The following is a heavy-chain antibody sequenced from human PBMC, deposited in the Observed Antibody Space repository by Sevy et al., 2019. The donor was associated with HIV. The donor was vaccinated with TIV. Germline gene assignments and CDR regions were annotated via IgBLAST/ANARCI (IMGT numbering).Heavy chain of an antibody. J-gene: IGHJ4*02. Sequence: GGSLRLSCAASGFTFNMYWMTWVRQAPGKGLEWVANIKKDGSEKYYVDSVKGRFTMSRDNAKNSLYLQMNSLRAEDTGVYYCARVGVGSWLADYYFDYWGQGALVTVSS. D-gene: IGHD6-19*01. CDR3: ARVGVGSWLADYYFDY. CDR2: IKKDGSEK. V-gene: IGHV3-7*01. CDR1: GFTFNMYW.